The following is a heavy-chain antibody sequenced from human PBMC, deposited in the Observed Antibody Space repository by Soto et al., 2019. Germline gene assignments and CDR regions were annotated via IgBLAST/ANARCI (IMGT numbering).Heavy chain of an antibody. D-gene: IGHD2-2*03. CDR2: IDHSGNT. Sequence: PSETLSLTCAVSGGSISNNKWWSWVRQPPGKGLEWIGEIDHSGNTNKSPSLKSRVTISVDKSKNQFYLKLTSVTAADTAVYFCAVDVVLAPSARYYSFGLDVWGQGTTVTVSS. CDR1: GGSISNNKW. V-gene: IGHV4-4*02. CDR3: AVDVVLAPSARYYSFGLDV. J-gene: IGHJ6*02.